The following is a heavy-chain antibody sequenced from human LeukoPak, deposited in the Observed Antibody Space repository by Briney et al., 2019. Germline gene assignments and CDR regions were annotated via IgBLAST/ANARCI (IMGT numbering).Heavy chain of an antibody. Sequence: ASVKLSCKASGYTFTSYDINWVRQATGQGLEWMGWMNPNSGNTGYAQKFQGRVTITRNTSISTAYMELSSLRSEDTAVYYCARGRTRSSTSCLGYWGQGTLVTVSS. D-gene: IGHD2-2*01. J-gene: IGHJ4*02. CDR1: GYTFTSYD. V-gene: IGHV1-8*03. CDR3: ARGRTRSSTSCLGY. CDR2: MNPNSGNT.